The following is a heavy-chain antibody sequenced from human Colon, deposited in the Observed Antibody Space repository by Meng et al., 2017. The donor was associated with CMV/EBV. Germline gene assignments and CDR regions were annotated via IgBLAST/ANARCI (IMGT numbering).Heavy chain of an antibody. CDR1: GFTFSNAW. V-gene: IGHV3-15*01. Sequence: ETLSLTCAASGFTFSNAWMSWVRQAPGKGLEWVGRIKSKTDGGTTDYAAPVKGRFTISRDDSKNTLYLQMNSLKTEDTAVYYCTTEGPGYCSSTSCSTFDYWGQGTLVTVSS. D-gene: IGHD2-2*01. CDR2: IKSKTDGGTT. CDR3: TTEGPGYCSSTSCSTFDY. J-gene: IGHJ4*02.